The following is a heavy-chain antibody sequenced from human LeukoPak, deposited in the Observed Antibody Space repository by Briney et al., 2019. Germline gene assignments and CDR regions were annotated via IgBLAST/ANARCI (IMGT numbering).Heavy chain of an antibody. D-gene: IGHD1-1*01. CDR2: IYYSGGT. J-gene: IGHJ4*02. CDR3: ARRPVAGTGYFDY. Sequence: SETLSLTCTVSGDSISSYYWSWIRQPPGKGLEWIGHIYYSGGTNYNPSLKSRVTISVDTSKNQFSLKLSSVTAADTAVYYCARRPVAGTGYFDYWGQGTLVTVSS. V-gene: IGHV4-59*01. CDR1: GDSISSYY.